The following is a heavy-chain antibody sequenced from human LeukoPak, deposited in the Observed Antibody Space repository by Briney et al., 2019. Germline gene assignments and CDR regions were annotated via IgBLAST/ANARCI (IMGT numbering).Heavy chain of an antibody. CDR1: GGSISSGSYY. D-gene: IGHD5-18*01. CDR3: ASAYSYGWRDY. Sequence: PSETLSLTCTVSGGSISSGSYYWSWIRQPAGKGLEWIGRIYTSGSTNYNPSLKSRVTISVDTSKNQFSLKLSSVTAADTAVYYCASAYSYGWRDYWGQGTLVTVSS. V-gene: IGHV4-61*02. J-gene: IGHJ4*02. CDR2: IYTSGST.